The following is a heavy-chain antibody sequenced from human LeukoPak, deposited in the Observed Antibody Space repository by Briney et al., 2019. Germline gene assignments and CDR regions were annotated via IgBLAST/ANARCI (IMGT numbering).Heavy chain of an antibody. Sequence: GASVKVSCKASGYTFTDYGISWVRQAPGQGLEWMGWISAYDGNTNYAQKLQGRVTMTTDTSTGTAYMELRSLRSDDTAVYYCARAGYYDYVWGGYRHGPGNYWGQGTLVIVSS. CDR1: GYTFTDYG. D-gene: IGHD3-16*02. CDR2: ISAYDGNT. V-gene: IGHV1-18*01. J-gene: IGHJ4*02. CDR3: ARAGYYDYVWGGYRHGPGNY.